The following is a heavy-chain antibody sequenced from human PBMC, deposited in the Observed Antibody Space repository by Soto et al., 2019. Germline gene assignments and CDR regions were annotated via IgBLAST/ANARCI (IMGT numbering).Heavy chain of an antibody. CDR1: GFIFSGYA. V-gene: IGHV3-30-3*01. Sequence: QAQLVESGGGVVQPGRSLRLSCAASGFIFSGYAMHWVRQSPGKGLEWVAVVSYGGDTEYYADSVKGRFTISRDNSQNTLYLQMNSLRPEDAAIYYCAKEPRGYEIDSWGQGTLVTVSS. J-gene: IGHJ4*02. D-gene: IGHD5-12*01. CDR2: VSYGGDTE. CDR3: AKEPRGYEIDS.